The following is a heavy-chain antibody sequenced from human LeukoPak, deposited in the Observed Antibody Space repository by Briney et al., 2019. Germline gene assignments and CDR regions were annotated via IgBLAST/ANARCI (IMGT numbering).Heavy chain of an antibody. V-gene: IGHV1-18*01. J-gene: IGHJ4*02. D-gene: IGHD6-6*01. CDR3: ATWVYSSSSGFDY. CDR1: GYTFTSYG. CDR2: ISAYNGNT. Sequence: GASVKVSCKASGYTFTSYGISWVRQAPGQGLEWMGWISAYNGNTNYAQKFQGRVTMTEDTSTDTAYMELSSLRSEDTAVYYCATWVYSSSSGFDYWGQGTLVTVSS.